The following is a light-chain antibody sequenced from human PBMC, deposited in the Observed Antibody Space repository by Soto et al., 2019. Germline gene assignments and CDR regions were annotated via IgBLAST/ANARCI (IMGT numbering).Light chain of an antibody. CDR3: SSYADNNRV. J-gene: IGLJ1*01. V-gene: IGLV2-8*01. CDR2: EVT. CDR1: SIDVGAYNY. Sequence: QSALTQPPPPSGSPGQSVTLSRTGNSIDVGAYNYVSWYQQYPAKAPKLIIYEVTKRPSGVPDRFSGSKSGNTASLTVSGLQAEDEADYYCSSYADNNRVFGTGTKVTVL.